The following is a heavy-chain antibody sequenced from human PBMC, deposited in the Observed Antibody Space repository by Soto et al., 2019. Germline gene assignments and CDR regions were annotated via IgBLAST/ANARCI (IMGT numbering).Heavy chain of an antibody. CDR3: ARGVIGLNFDY. J-gene: IGHJ4*02. CDR2: ISAYNGNT. V-gene: IGHV1-18*01. Sequence: GAPVELSCKASGYTFTSYGISWVRQAPGQGLEWMGWISAYNGNTNYAQKLQGRVTMTTDTSTSTAYMELRSLRSDDTAVYYCARGVIGLNFDYWGQGTLVTVSS. D-gene: IGHD3-16*02. CDR1: GYTFTSYG.